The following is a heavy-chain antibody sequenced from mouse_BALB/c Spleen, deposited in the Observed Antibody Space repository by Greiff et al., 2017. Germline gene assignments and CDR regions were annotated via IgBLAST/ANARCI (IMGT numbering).Heavy chain of an antibody. J-gene: IGHJ4*01. V-gene: IGHV3-2*02. CDR1: GYSITSDYA. Sequence: VQLKESGPGLVKPSQSLSLTCTVTGYSITSDYAWNWIRQFPGNKLEWMGYISYSGSTSYNPSLKSRISITRDTTKNQFFLQLNSVTTEDTATYYCARSGLMITTTDYYAMDYWGQGTSVTVSS. D-gene: IGHD2-4*01. CDR3: ARSGLMITTTDYYAMDY. CDR2: ISYSGST.